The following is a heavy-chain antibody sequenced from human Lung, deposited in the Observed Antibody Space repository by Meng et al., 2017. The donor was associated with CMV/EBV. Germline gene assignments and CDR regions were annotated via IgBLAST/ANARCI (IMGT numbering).Heavy chain of an antibody. Sequence: SVXVSCKTSGYTFTGFYIHWVRQAPGQGLEWMGWINPNSGGTEYAQKFQGRVTMTRDTSISTAYMELSRLRSDDTAVYYCARESGEDAFDIWGQGKMVXVSS. V-gene: IGHV1-2*02. CDR3: ARESGEDAFDI. D-gene: IGHD7-27*01. J-gene: IGHJ3*02. CDR1: GYTFTGFY. CDR2: INPNSGGT.